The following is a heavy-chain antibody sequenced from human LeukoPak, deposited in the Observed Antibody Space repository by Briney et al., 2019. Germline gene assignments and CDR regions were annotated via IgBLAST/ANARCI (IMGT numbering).Heavy chain of an antibody. CDR3: ARDNSKGYCGSATCYNYYYMDV. V-gene: IGHV3-23*01. Sequence: GGSLRLSCAASGFTFSSYAMSWVRQAPGKGLEWVSAISGSGGSTYYADSVKGRFTISRDNSKNTLYLQMNSLRAEDTAVYYCARDNSKGYCGSATCYNYYYMDVWGKGTTVTVSS. J-gene: IGHJ6*03. D-gene: IGHD2-2*02. CDR2: ISGSGGST. CDR1: GFTFSSYA.